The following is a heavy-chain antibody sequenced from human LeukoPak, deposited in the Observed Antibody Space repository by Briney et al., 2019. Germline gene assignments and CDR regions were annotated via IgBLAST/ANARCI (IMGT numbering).Heavy chain of an antibody. J-gene: IGHJ3*02. CDR1: GYSFTSYW. CDR2: IYPGDSDT. Sequence: GESLKISCKGSGYSFTSYWIGWARQMPGKGLEWMGIIYPGDSDTRYSPSFQGQVTISADKSISTAYLQWSSLKASDTAMYYCAWGGGYCSGGSCYTDAFDIWGQGTMVTVSS. V-gene: IGHV5-51*01. D-gene: IGHD2-15*01. CDR3: AWGGGYCSGGSCYTDAFDI.